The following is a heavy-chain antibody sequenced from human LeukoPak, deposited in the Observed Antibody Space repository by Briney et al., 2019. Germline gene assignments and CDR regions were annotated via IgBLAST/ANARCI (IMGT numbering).Heavy chain of an antibody. V-gene: IGHV1-18*01. CDR2: ISAYNGNT. D-gene: IGHD3-22*01. J-gene: IGHJ4*02. CDR1: GYTFTSYG. CDR3: ARDDYDSGGYYYPYYFDY. Sequence: ASVKVSCKASGYTFTSYGISWVRQAPGQGLEWMGWISAYNGNTNYAQKLQGRVTMTTDTSTSTAYMELRSLRSDDTAVYYCARDDYDSGGYYYPYYFDYWGQGTLVTVSS.